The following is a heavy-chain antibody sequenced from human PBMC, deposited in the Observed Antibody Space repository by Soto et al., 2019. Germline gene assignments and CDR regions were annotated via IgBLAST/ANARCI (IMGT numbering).Heavy chain of an antibody. J-gene: IGHJ4*02. Sequence: QVQLVQSGAEVKKPGASVKVSCKASGYTFINYYIHWVRQAPGHGLEWMAIINPTGGSTNYAQKFQGRLTLTMDTSTTTVYMELSSLTSEDTARYFCARHLAACDVWGQGTLVTVSS. CDR3: ARHLAACDV. V-gene: IGHV1-46*01. CDR1: GYTFINYY. D-gene: IGHD6-25*01. CDR2: INPTGGST.